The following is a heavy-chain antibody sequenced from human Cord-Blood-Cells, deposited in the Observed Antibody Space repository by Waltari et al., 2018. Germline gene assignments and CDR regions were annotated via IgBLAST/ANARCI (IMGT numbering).Heavy chain of an antibody. CDR2: IKQDGSEK. D-gene: IGHD1-26*01. J-gene: IGHJ4*02. CDR3: ARDYSGSY. CDR1: GLPFSSYW. Sequence: EVQLVESGGGLVQPGGSLRLSCAASGLPFSSYWMSWVRQAPGKGLEWVANIKQDGSEKYYVDSVKGRFTISRDNAKNSLYLQMNSLRAEDTAVYYCARDYSGSYWGQGTLVTVSS. V-gene: IGHV3-7*01.